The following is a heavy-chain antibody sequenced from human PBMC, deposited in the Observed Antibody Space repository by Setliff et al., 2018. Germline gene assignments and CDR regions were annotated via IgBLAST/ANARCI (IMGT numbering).Heavy chain of an antibody. CDR1: GGTFSSSA. J-gene: IGHJ3*01. D-gene: IGHD2-8*02. CDR2: IIPFFGVT. CDR3: AISTLSICTGGSCPNAFDV. Sequence: SVKVSCKASGGTFSSSAISWVRQAPGQGLEWVGRIIPFFGVTNYAQRFQGRVTMSTDTSTSAAYMELRSLRSDDTAVYYCAISTLSICTGGSCPNAFDVWGQGTMVTVSS. V-gene: IGHV1-69*04.